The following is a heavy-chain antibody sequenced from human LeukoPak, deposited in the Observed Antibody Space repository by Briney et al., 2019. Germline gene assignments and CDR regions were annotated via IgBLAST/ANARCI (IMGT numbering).Heavy chain of an antibody. Sequence: PGGSLSLSCAASGFTFSSYAMSWVRQAPGKGLEWVSAISGSGGSTYYADSVKGRFTISRDNAKNSLYLQMNSLRAEDTAVYYCARGPSGYHNTGGQGTLVTVSS. D-gene: IGHD5-12*01. CDR2: ISGSGGST. J-gene: IGHJ4*02. CDR3: ARGPSGYHNT. V-gene: IGHV3-23*01. CDR1: GFTFSSYA.